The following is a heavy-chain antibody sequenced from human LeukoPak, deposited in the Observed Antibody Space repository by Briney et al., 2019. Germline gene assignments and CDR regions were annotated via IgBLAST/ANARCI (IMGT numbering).Heavy chain of an antibody. J-gene: IGHJ4*02. CDR2: IEGDESST. V-gene: IGHV3-74*01. Sequence: GGSLRLSCAASGFTFSRYWMHWVRQAPGKGLVWVSRIEGDESSTTYADSVKGRFSISRDNAKNTLYLEMNSLRAEDTAVYYCARDPSAVAGYFDSWGQGTLVTVSS. CDR1: GFTFSRYW. CDR3: ARDPSAVAGYFDS. D-gene: IGHD6-19*01.